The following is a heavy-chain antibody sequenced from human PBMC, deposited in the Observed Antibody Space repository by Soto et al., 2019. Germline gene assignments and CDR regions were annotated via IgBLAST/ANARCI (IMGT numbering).Heavy chain of an antibody. CDR2: IIPIFGTA. V-gene: IGHV1-69*13. J-gene: IGHJ5*02. CDR3: ARGYYDSSPRNKWFDH. Sequence: SVKVSCKASGGTFSSYAISWVRQAPGQGLEWMGGIIPIFGTANYAQKFQGRVTITADESTSTAYMELSSLRSEDTAVYYCARGYYDSSPRNKWFDHWGQGTLVTVSS. D-gene: IGHD3-22*01. CDR1: GGTFSSYA.